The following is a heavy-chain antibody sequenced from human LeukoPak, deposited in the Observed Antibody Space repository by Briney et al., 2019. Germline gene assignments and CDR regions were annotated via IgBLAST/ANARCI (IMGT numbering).Heavy chain of an antibody. Sequence: AGGSLRHSCADPGFTFSSYSMSWVRPALGKGREWVSSICSSSSYIYYADSGKGRFTISRDNAKSALYLQMNSLRAEDTAVYYCARGQLLTYYYDSSGYPDAFDIWGQGTMVTVSS. V-gene: IGHV3-21*01. CDR3: ARGQLLTYYYDSSGYPDAFDI. J-gene: IGHJ3*02. D-gene: IGHD3-22*01. CDR2: ICSSSSYI. CDR1: GFTFSSYS.